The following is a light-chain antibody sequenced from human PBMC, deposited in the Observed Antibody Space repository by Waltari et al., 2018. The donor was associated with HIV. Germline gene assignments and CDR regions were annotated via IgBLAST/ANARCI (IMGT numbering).Light chain of an antibody. CDR1: QIVSTF. CDR2: DAT. J-gene: IGKJ4*01. V-gene: IGKV3-11*01. CDR3: QQRTHRPLT. Sequence: DNVLPPSPATLSLSPGERATLSCRASQIVSTFLAWYQHKPGQAPRLLIFDATYRATDIPARFSGSGSGTDLTLTISSLEPEDSAIYYCQQRTHRPLTFGGGTRVEIK.